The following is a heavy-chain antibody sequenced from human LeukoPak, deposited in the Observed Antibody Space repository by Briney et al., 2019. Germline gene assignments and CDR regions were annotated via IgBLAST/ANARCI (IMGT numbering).Heavy chain of an antibody. CDR1: GFTFSRYW. Sequence: GGSLRLSCAASGFTFSRYWMRWVRQAPGKGLEGVANIKNDGSEEYYVDSVKGRFTISRDNARNSLFLQMNSLTVEDTAVYYCARAIRGSAVDTGDRWGQGTQVTVSS. CDR2: IKNDGSEE. CDR3: ARAIRGSAVDTGDR. J-gene: IGHJ4*02. V-gene: IGHV3-7*01. D-gene: IGHD3-10*01.